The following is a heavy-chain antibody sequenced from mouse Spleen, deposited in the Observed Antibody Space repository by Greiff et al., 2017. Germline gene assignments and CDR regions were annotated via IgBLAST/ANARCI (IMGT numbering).Heavy chain of an antibody. CDR3: ARLDYGHAMDY. CDR2: ISYDGSN. J-gene: IGHJ4*01. D-gene: IGHD1-2*01. CDR1: GYSITSGYY. V-gene: IGHV3-6*01. Sequence: EVQLVESGPGLVKPSQSLSLTCSVTGYSITSGYYWNWIRQFPGNKLEWMGYISYDGSNNYNPSLKNRISITRDTSKNQFFLKLNSVTTEDTATYYCARLDYGHAMDYWGQGTSVTVSS.